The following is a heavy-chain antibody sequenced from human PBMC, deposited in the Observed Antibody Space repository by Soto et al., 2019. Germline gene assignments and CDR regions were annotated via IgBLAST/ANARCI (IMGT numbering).Heavy chain of an antibody. CDR3: ARHHGPTRAENHFDP. CDR2: ISGYNGNT. Sequence: QVHLVQSGAEVKNPGASVKVSCKASGYTFFNYDMSWVRQAPGQGLEWMGWISGYNGNTQYAQKFQGRVTMTRDISTSTAYMELRSLRSDDTALYYCARHHGPTRAENHFDPGGQGTLVTVSS. CDR1: GYTFFNYD. V-gene: IGHV1-18*01. J-gene: IGHJ5*02. D-gene: IGHD4-17*01.